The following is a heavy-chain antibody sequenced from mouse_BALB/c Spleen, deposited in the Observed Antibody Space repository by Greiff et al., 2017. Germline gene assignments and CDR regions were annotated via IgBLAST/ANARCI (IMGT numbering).Heavy chain of an antibody. CDR1: GISITTGNYR. CDR2: IYYSGTI. J-gene: IGHJ3*01. D-gene: IGHD2-4*01. V-gene: IGHV3-5*02. Sequence: EVQLQQSGPGLVKPSQTVSLTCTVTGISITTGNYRWSWIRQFPGNKLEWIGYIYYSGTITYNPSLTSRTTITRDTSKNQFFLEMNSLTAEDTATYYCAQYDYGTFAYWGQGTLVTVSA. CDR3: AQYDYGTFAY.